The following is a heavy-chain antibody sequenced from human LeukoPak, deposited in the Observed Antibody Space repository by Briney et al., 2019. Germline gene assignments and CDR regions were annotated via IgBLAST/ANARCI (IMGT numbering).Heavy chain of an antibody. CDR3: GKAPLTTSGTHYLDF. Sequence: GGSLRLSCAASGFAFGDFGMHWVRQAPGKGLEWVSSITWNGGSTSYADSVRGRFTVSRDNAQNSLYLQMSSLRLEDTALYYCGKAPLTTSGTHYLDFWGRGTLVTVSS. D-gene: IGHD1-26*01. J-gene: IGHJ4*02. V-gene: IGHV3-9*01. CDR2: ITWNGGST. CDR1: GFAFGDFG.